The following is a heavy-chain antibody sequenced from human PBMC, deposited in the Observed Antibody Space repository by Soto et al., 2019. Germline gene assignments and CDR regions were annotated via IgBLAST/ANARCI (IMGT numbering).Heavy chain of an antibody. Sequence: PGGSLRLSCAASGFTVSCSHMTWVRQAPGEGLDWVSVMFSGGSTYYADSVKGRFTISRDNSKNTVYLQLNSLRAEDTAVYFCARDLGSPASYWGRGTLVTVSS. CDR2: MFSGGST. CDR3: ARDLGSPASY. J-gene: IGHJ4*02. D-gene: IGHD1-26*01. V-gene: IGHV3-53*01. CDR1: GFTVSCSH.